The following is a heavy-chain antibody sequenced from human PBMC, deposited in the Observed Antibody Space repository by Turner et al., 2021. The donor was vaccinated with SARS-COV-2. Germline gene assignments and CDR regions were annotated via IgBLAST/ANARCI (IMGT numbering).Heavy chain of an antibody. CDR2: IYSGGST. CDR1: GFTVSSNY. V-gene: IGHV3-53*04. Sequence: EVQLVESGGGLVQPGGSLRLSCAASGFTVSSNYMSWVRQAPGKGLEWVSVIYSGGSTFYADSVKGRFTISRHNSKNTLYLQMNSLRAEDTAVYYCARDYGEFFFDYWGQGTLVTVSS. CDR3: ARDYGEFFFDY. J-gene: IGHJ4*02. D-gene: IGHD3-10*01.